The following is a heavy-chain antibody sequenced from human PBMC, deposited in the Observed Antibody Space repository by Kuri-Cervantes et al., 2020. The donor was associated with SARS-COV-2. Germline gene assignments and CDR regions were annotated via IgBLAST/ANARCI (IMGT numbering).Heavy chain of an antibody. CDR1: GFTFSSYG. V-gene: IGHV3-33*01. J-gene: IGHJ6*02. D-gene: IGHD3-3*01. CDR3: ARDRGTDFWSGTYYYYAMDV. Sequence: GGSLRLSCAASGFTFSSYGMHWVRQAPGKGLEWVAVIWYDGSNKYYTDSVKGRFTISRDNSKNTLYLQMNSLRAEDTAVYYCARDRGTDFWSGTYYYYAMDVWGQGTTVTVSS. CDR2: IWYDGSNK.